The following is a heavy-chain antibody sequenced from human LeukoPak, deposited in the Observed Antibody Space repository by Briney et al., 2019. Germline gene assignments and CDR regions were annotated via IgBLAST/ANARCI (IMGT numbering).Heavy chain of an antibody. J-gene: IGHJ1*01. CDR3: ARVYSSGSRAFQH. Sequence: SGTLSLTCAVSGGSISSSNWWSWVRQPPGQGLEWIGEIYHSGSTNYNPSLKSRVTISVDKSKNQFSLKLSSVTAADTAVYYCARVYSSGSRAFQHWGQGTLVTVSS. CDR2: IYHSGST. D-gene: IGHD6-19*01. V-gene: IGHV4-4*02. CDR1: GGSISSSNW.